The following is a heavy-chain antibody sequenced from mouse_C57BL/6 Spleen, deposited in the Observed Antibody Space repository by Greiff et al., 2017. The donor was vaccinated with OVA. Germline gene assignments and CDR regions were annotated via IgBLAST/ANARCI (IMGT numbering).Heavy chain of an antibody. Sequence: QVQLQQSGPELVKPGASVKISCKASGYAFSSSWMNWVKQRPGKGLEWIGRIYPGDGDTNYNGKFKGKATLTADKSSSTAYMQLSSLTSEDSAVYVCARSACDYDWFAYWGQGTLVTVSA. CDR1: GYAFSSSW. D-gene: IGHD2-4*01. CDR2: IYPGDGDT. V-gene: IGHV1-82*01. J-gene: IGHJ3*01. CDR3: ARSACDYDWFAY.